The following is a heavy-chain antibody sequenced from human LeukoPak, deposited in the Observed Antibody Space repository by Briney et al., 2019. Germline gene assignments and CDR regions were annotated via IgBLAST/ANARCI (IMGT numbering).Heavy chain of an antibody. J-gene: IGHJ3*02. V-gene: IGHV4-38-2*01. CDR2: IHHSGTT. Sequence: SETLSLTCAVSGYSISSGYHWGWIRQPPGKGLEWIGYIHHSGTTDYNPSLKSRVIILVDTTKNQFSLKVGSLTAAGTAVYYCARRLGVITRDAYDIWGQGTMVIVSS. CDR3: ARRLGVITRDAYDI. CDR1: GYSISSGYH. D-gene: IGHD3-3*01.